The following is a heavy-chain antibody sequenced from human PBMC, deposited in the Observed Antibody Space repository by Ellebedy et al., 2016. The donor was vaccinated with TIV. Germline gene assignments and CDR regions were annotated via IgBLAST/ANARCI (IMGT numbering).Heavy chain of an antibody. J-gene: IGHJ4*02. Sequence: PGGSLRLSCAASGFSFSNYEMNWVRQAPGKGLEWVSYISGSGGGSTIYSVDSVKCSFTISRDNANNSLYLQMNSLRVEDTAVYYCARARRAFDYWGRGILVTVSS. CDR1: GFSFSNYE. V-gene: IGHV3-48*03. CDR3: ARARRAFDY. CDR2: ISGSGGGSTI.